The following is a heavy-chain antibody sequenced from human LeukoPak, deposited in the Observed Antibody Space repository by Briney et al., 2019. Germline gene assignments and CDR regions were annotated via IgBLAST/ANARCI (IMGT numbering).Heavy chain of an antibody. V-gene: IGHV5-51*01. CDR1: GYNFTNHS. CDR3: ARTIFGVVPYYMDV. CDR2: IYPGDSDS. D-gene: IGHD3-3*01. J-gene: IGHJ6*03. Sequence: GESLKISCKGSGYNFTNHSIGWVRQMPGKGLEWMGIIYPGDSDSTYSPSFQGQVTISADKSISTAYLQWSSLRASDTAIYYCARTIFGVVPYYMDVWGKGTTVTVSS.